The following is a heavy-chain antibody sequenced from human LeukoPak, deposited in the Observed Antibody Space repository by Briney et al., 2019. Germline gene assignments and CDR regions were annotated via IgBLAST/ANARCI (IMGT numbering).Heavy chain of an antibody. J-gene: IGHJ4*02. V-gene: IGHV4-4*02. Sequence: KPGGSLRLSCAASGFTFINTWMNWIRQSPGKGLEWIAEVYYTGGTNYNPSLKSRVTISVDTSKNQFSLNVYSVTAADTAMYYCAREVAAGSYRGFDYWGQGILVTVSS. CDR1: GFTFINTW. CDR3: AREVAAGSYRGFDY. D-gene: IGHD5-18*01. CDR2: VYYTGGT.